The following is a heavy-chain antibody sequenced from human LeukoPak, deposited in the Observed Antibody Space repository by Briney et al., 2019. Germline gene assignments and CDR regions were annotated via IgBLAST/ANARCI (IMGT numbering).Heavy chain of an antibody. CDR3: ARGGGYDYVWGSLFDY. J-gene: IGHJ4*02. V-gene: IGHV3-30*03. Sequence: GGSLRLSCAASGFTFSSYGMHWVRQAPGKGLEWVAVISYDGSNKYYADSVKGRFTISRDNAKNSLYLQMNSLRAEDTAVYYCARGGGYDYVWGSLFDYWGQGTLVTVSS. CDR1: GFTFSSYG. CDR2: ISYDGSNK. D-gene: IGHD3-16*01.